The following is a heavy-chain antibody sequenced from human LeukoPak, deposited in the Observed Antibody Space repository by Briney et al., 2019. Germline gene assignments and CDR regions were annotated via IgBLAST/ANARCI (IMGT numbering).Heavy chain of an antibody. D-gene: IGHD4-17*01. Sequence: SETLSLTCGVSGGSLSLYYWSWIRQSPGKGLEWIAEISQNGDSNYNMSLKSRVTILLDKSKNQVSLKPNSVTAADTAVYYCARVPTVTTPSWVWFDPWGQGTLVTVSS. CDR1: GGSLSLYY. V-gene: IGHV4-34*01. J-gene: IGHJ5*02. CDR2: ISQNGDS. CDR3: ARVPTVTTPSWVWFDP.